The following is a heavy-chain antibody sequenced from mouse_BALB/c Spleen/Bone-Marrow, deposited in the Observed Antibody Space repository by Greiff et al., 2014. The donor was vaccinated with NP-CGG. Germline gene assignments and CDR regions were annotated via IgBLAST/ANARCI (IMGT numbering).Heavy chain of an antibody. CDR1: GYAFTSYN. J-gene: IGHJ2*01. CDR2: IDPYSGGT. V-gene: IGHV1S135*01. CDR3: ARNLGYGYFDY. D-gene: IGHD3-1*01. Sequence: EVKLMESGPELVKPGASVKVSCKASGYAFTSYNMYWVKQSHGKSLEWMGYIDPYSGGTNYNQKFKGKATLTVDKSSSTAYMHLNSLTSEDSAVYYCARNLGYGYFDYWGQGTTLTVSS.